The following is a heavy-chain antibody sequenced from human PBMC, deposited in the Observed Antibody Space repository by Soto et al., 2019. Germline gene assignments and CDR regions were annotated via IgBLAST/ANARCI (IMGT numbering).Heavy chain of an antibody. CDR2: ISYDGSNK. Sequence: QVQLVESGGGVVQPGRSLRLSCAASGFTFSSYGMHWVRQAPGKGLEWVAVISYDGSNKYYADSVKGRFTISRDNSKNXLYLQMNSLRAEDTAVYYCAKEQQLTSDYYYGMDVWGQGTTVTVSS. CDR3: AKEQQLTSDYYYGMDV. J-gene: IGHJ6*02. CDR1: GFTFSSYG. V-gene: IGHV3-30*18. D-gene: IGHD6-13*01.